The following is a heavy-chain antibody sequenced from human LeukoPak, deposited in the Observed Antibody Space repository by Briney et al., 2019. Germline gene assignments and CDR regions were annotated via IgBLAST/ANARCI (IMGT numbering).Heavy chain of an antibody. CDR3: AKPGGSGSFYYYYYYMDV. CDR2: ICKSGGST. CDR1: GFTFSNYA. D-gene: IGHD3-10*01. V-gene: IGHV3-23*01. Sequence: GGSLRLSCAGSGFTFSNYAMSWVRQAPGRGLEWVSAICKSGGSTYYADSVRGRFTISRDNAKNSLYLQMNSLRAEDTAVYYCAKPGGSGSFYYYYYYMDVWGKGTTVTVSS. J-gene: IGHJ6*03.